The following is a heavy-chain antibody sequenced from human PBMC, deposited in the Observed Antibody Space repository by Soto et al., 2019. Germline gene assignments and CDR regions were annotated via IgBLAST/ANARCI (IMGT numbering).Heavy chain of an antibody. CDR3: ANCRLPAIPAAADY. J-gene: IGHJ4*02. Sequence: QVQLVQSGAEVKKPGASVKVSCKTSGYTFTSFQMHWVRQATGQGLEWMGIINPGSGSTNYAQKFQGRVTMTSDTSTRTIYMELSSLRSEDTAVYYCANCRLPAIPAAADYWGQGTLVTVSS. V-gene: IGHV1-46*01. CDR1: GYTFTSFQ. D-gene: IGHD2-2*01. CDR2: INPGSGST.